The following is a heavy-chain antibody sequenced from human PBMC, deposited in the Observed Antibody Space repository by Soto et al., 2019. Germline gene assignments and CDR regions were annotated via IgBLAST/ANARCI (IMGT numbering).Heavy chain of an antibody. J-gene: IGHJ4*02. CDR2: ISAYNGNT. V-gene: IGHV1-18*01. CDR1: GYTFTSYG. CDR3: ARDWPNYDFWSGYPDFDY. D-gene: IGHD3-3*01. Sequence: QVQLMQSRAEVKKPGASVKVSCKASGYTFTSYGISWVRQAPGQGLEWMGWISAYNGNTNYAQKLQGRVTMTTDTSTSTAYMELRSLRSDDTAVYYCARDWPNYDFWSGYPDFDYWGQGTLVTVSS.